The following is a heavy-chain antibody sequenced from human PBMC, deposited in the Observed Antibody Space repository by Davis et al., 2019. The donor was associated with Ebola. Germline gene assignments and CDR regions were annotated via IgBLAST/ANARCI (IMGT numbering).Heavy chain of an antibody. CDR1: GGSFSGYY. CDR3: ARHSISGSYYGWFDP. J-gene: IGHJ5*02. V-gene: IGHV4-34*01. CDR2: INHSGST. Sequence: PGGSLRLSCAVYGGSFSGYYWSWIRQPPGKGLEWIGEINHSGSTNYNPSLKSRVTISVDTSKNQFSLKLSSVTAADTAVYYCARHSISGSYYGWFDPWGQGTLVTVSS. D-gene: IGHD1-26*01.